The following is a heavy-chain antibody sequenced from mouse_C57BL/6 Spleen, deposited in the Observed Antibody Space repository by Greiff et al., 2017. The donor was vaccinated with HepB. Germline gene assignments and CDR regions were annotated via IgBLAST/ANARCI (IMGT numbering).Heavy chain of an antibody. Sequence: EVQLQQSGAELVRPGASVKLSCTASGFNIKDDYMHWVKQRPEQGLEWIGWIDPENGDTEYASKFQGKATITADTSSNTAYLQLSSLTSEDTAVYYCTRGVITTAVRYFDVWGTGTTVTVSS. V-gene: IGHV14-4*01. CDR2: IDPENGDT. CDR3: TRGVITTAVRYFDV. J-gene: IGHJ1*03. CDR1: GFNIKDDY. D-gene: IGHD1-1*01.